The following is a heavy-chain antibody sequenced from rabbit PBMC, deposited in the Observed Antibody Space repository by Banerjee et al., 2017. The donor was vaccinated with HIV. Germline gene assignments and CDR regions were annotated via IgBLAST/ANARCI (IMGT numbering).Heavy chain of an antibody. CDR2: ISTSSGST. CDR3: ARGAYVGGAYYGDL. D-gene: IGHD8-1*01. V-gene: IGHV1S45*01. CDR1: GFSFSSGYW. J-gene: IGHJ4*01. Sequence: QEQLEESGGDLVKPGASLTLTCTASGFSFSSGYWKYWVRQAPGKGLEWIGCISTSSGSTWYASWAKGRFTISKTSSTTVTLQMTSLTAADTATYFCARGAYVGGAYYGDLWGPGTLVTVS.